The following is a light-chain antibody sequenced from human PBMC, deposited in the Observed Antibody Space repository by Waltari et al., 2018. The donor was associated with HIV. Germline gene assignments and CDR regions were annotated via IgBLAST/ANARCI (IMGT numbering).Light chain of an antibody. CDR1: QSVGSY. CDR2: GAS. V-gene: IGKV3-15*01. J-gene: IGKJ4*01. Sequence: EIVLTQSPGTLSLSPGERATLSCRASQSVGSYLAWYQQQPGQAPRLLIYGASTRATGIPARFSGSGSGTEFTLTISSLQSEDFAVYYCQQYNNWPPLTFGGGTKVEIK. CDR3: QQYNNWPPLT.